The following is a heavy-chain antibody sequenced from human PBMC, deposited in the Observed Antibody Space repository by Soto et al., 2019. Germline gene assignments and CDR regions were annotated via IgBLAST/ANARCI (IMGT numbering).Heavy chain of an antibody. V-gene: IGHV1-69*12. CDR2: IITIFGTA. CDR3: ASDQSSSYDY. D-gene: IGHD6-13*01. CDR1: GGTFSSYA. Sequence: QVQLVQSGSEVKKPGSSVKGSCKSSGGTFSSYAISWVRQAPGQGLEWMGGIITIFGTANYAKKFQGRVTITADEPTSTACIERGSLRSEDTAVYFCASDQSSSYDYWGQGTLGTVFS. J-gene: IGHJ4*02.